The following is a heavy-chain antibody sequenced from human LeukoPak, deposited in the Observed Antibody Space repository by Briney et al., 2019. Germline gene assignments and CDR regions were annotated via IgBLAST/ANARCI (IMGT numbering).Heavy chain of an antibody. D-gene: IGHD3-10*01. CDR1: GGSISSYY. J-gene: IGHJ4*02. CDR3: ARAGDYYVSGSYLGY. Sequence: SSETLSLTCTVSGGSISSYYWTWIRQPPGKGLEWVGYIYHRGSANYNPSLKGRVTISVDTSKNQFSLTLSPVTAADTAVYYCARAGDYYVSGSYLGYWGQGTLVTVSS. V-gene: IGHV4-59*01. CDR2: IYHRGSA.